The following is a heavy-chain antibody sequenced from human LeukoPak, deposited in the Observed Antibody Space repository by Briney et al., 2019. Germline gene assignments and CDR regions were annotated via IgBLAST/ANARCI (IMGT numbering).Heavy chain of an antibody. CDR3: ARGYDYGDYVGDFDY. CDR1: GYTFTSYP. J-gene: IGHJ4*02. V-gene: IGHV1-18*01. D-gene: IGHD4-17*01. CDR2: ITTYNGNT. Sequence: GASVKVPGKASGYTFTSYPISWVRQAPGQGLEWMGWITTYNGNTNYAQKLQGRVTMTTDTSTSTAYMDLRGLRSDDTAVYYCARGYDYGDYVGDFDYWGQGTLVTVSS.